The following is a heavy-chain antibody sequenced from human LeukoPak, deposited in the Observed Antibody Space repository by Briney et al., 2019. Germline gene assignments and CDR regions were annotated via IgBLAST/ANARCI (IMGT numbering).Heavy chain of an antibody. Sequence: PGRSLRLSCAASGFTFSSYGMHWVRQAPGKGLEWVAVISYDGSNKYYAGSVKGRFTISRDNSKNTLYLQMNSLRAEDTAVYYCAKDLRSYYDSSGCDYWGQGTLVTVSS. V-gene: IGHV3-30*18. CDR1: GFTFSSYG. CDR3: AKDLRSYYDSSGCDY. D-gene: IGHD3-22*01. CDR2: ISYDGSNK. J-gene: IGHJ4*02.